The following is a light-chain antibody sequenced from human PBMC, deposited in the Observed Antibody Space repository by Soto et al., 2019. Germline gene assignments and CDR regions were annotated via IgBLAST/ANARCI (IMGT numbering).Light chain of an antibody. CDR1: QSVRNSY. CDR2: GAS. V-gene: IGKV3-20*01. CDR3: QQYGSSPYT. J-gene: IGKJ2*01. Sequence: EIVLTQSPGTLALSPGERATLSCRASQSVRNSYLAWYQQKPDQAPRLLISGASGRAAGIPDRFSGSGSGTDFTLTISRLEPEDVALYYCQQYGSSPYTFGQGTKLEI.